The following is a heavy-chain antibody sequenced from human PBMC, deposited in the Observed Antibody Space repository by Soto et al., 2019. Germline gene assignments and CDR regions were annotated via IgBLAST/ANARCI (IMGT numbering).Heavy chain of an antibody. CDR1: GYTFTSYY. J-gene: IGHJ3*02. Sequence: ASVKVSCKASGYTFTSYYMHWVRQAPGQGLEWMGIINPSGGSTSYAQKFQGRVTMTRDTSTSTVYMELSSLRSEDTAVYYCARGLSYDSSGPNAFDIWGQGTMVTVSS. D-gene: IGHD3-22*01. V-gene: IGHV1-46*01. CDR2: INPSGGST. CDR3: ARGLSYDSSGPNAFDI.